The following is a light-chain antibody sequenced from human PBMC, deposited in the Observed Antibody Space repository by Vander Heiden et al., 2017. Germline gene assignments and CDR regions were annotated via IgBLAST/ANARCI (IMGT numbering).Light chain of an antibody. J-gene: IGKJ1*01. CDR1: QSISSY. CDR2: AAS. V-gene: IGKV1-39*01. CDR3: QQNYSTPLT. Sequence: DIQVTQSPSSLSASVGDRVTITCRASQSISSYLNWYQQKPGKAPKLLIYAASSLQSGVPSRFSGSGSGTDFTLTISSLQPEDFATYYCQQNYSTPLTFGQGTKVEIK.